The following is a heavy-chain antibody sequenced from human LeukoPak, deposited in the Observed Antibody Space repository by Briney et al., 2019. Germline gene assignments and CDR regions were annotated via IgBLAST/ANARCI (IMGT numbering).Heavy chain of an antibody. CDR1: GFTFDDYA. CDR3: AKGLLRLGELPYLDAFDI. D-gene: IGHD3-16*01. CDR2: ISWNSGSI. J-gene: IGHJ3*02. Sequence: GGSLRLSCAASGFTFDDYAMHWVRQAPGKGLEWVSGISWNSGSIGYADSVKGRFTISRDNAKNSLYLQMNSLRAEDTALYYCAKGLLRLGELPYLDAFDIWGQGTMVTVSS. V-gene: IGHV3-9*01.